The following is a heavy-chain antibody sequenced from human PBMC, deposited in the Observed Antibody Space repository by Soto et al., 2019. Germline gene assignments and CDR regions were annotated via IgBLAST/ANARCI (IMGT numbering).Heavy chain of an antibody. Sequence: SETLSLSCTVSGASISGFYWSWIRKSAGKGLEWIGRIYATGTTDYNPSLKSRVMMSVDTSKKQFSLKLRSVTAADTAVYYCVRDGTKTLRDWFDPWGQGISVTVSS. D-gene: IGHD1-1*01. CDR3: VRDGTKTLRDWFDP. J-gene: IGHJ5*02. V-gene: IGHV4-4*07. CDR2: IYATGTT. CDR1: GASISGFY.